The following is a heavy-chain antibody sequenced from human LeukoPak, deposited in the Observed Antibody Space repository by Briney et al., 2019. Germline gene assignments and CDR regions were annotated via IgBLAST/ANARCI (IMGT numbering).Heavy chain of an antibody. V-gene: IGHV1-46*01. Sequence: GASVKVSCKASGYTFTSYYMHWVRQAPGQGLEWMGIINPSGGSTSYAQKFQGRVTMTRDMSTSTVYMELSSLRSEDTAVYYCTQRDTAMGSTGDAFDIWGQGTMVTVSS. CDR3: TQRDTAMGSTGDAFDI. J-gene: IGHJ3*02. CDR2: INPSGGST. CDR1: GYTFTSYY. D-gene: IGHD5-18*01.